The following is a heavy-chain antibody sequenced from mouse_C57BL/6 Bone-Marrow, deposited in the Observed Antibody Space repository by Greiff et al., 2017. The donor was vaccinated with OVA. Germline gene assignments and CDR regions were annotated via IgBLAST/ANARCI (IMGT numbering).Heavy chain of an antibody. CDR1: GYTFTSYG. D-gene: IGHD2-3*01. J-gene: IGHJ4*01. V-gene: IGHV1-81*01. CDR3: ARSKWLLLYAMDY. Sequence: VKLMESGAELARPGASVKLSCKASGYTFTSYGISWVKQRTGQGLEWIGEIYPRSGNTYYNEKFKGKATLTADKSSSTAYMELRSLTSEDSAVYFCARSKWLLLYAMDYWGQGTSVTVSS. CDR2: IYPRSGNT.